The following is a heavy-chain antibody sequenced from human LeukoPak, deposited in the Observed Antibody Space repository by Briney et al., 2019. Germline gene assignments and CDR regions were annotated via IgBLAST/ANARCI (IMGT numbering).Heavy chain of an antibody. J-gene: IGHJ3*02. V-gene: IGHV3-11*01. CDR1: GFTFSDYY. CDR3: ARIGRPAAFDI. D-gene: IGHD6-6*01. CDR2: ITSSGGTI. Sequence: PGGSLRLSCAASGFTFSDYYMSWIRQAPGKGLVWVSYITSSGGTIYYADSMKGRFTISRDNAKHSLFLQLDSLRAEDTAVYYCARIGRPAAFDIWGQGTLVIVSS.